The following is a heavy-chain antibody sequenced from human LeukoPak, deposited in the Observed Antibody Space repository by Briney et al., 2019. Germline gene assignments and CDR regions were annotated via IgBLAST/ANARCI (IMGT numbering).Heavy chain of an antibody. Sequence: PSETLSLTCTVSGGSISSSSYYWGWIRQPPGKGLEWIGSIYYSGSPSSNPSLKSRVTISVDTSKNQFSLKLSSVTAADTAVYYCARGGMVRGVTNFDYWGQGTLVTVSS. J-gene: IGHJ4*02. CDR3: ARGGMVRGVTNFDY. D-gene: IGHD3-10*01. V-gene: IGHV4-39*07. CDR1: GGSISSSSYY. CDR2: IYYSGSP.